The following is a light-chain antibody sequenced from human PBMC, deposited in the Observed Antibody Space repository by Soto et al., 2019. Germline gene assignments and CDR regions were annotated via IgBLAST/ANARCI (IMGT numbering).Light chain of an antibody. CDR1: QNIDNW. CDR3: HQYNNWPGT. Sequence: DVQMTQSPSTLSASVGDRVTITCRASQNIDNWLAWYQQKPRKAPKLLIYKASSLESGVPSRFSGSGSGTEFTLTISSLQSEDFAVYYCHQYNNWPGTFGQGTKVDI. V-gene: IGKV1-5*03. J-gene: IGKJ1*01. CDR2: KAS.